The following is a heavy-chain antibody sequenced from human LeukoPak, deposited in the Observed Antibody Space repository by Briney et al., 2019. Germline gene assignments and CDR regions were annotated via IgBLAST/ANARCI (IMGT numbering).Heavy chain of an antibody. CDR3: ARDSSWDVLDY. Sequence: PAGSLRLSCAASGFTFSSYRMNWVRQAPGKGLEWVSSISSSSSSYIYYADSVKGRFTISRDNAKNSLYLQMNSLRAEDTAVYYCARDSSWDVLDYWGQGTLVTVSS. J-gene: IGHJ4*02. CDR2: ISSSSSSYI. CDR1: GFTFSSYR. V-gene: IGHV3-21*01. D-gene: IGHD7-27*01.